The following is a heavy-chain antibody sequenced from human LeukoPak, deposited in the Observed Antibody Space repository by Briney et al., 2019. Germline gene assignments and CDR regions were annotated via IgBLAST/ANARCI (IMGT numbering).Heavy chain of an antibody. CDR1: GGSISSYY. CDR2: IYYSGST. J-gene: IGHJ4*02. Sequence: SETLSLTCTVSGGSISSYYWSWIRQPPGKGLEWIGYIYYSGSTNYNPSLKSRGTISVDTSKNQFSLKLSSVTAADTAIYYCARAVSGRFDYWGQGTLVTVSS. D-gene: IGHD6-19*01. CDR3: ARAVSGRFDY. V-gene: IGHV4-59*08.